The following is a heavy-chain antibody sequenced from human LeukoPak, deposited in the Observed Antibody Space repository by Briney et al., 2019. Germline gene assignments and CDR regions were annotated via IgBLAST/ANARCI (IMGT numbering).Heavy chain of an antibody. Sequence: SETLSLTCAVYGGSFSGYYWSWIRQPPGKGLEWIGETNHSGSTNYNPSLKSRVTISVDTSKNQFSLKLSSVTAADTAVYYCARCGGIITTARPDYYYYMDVWGKGTTVTVSS. CDR3: ARCGGIITTARPDYYYYMDV. CDR2: TNHSGST. D-gene: IGHD6-6*01. CDR1: GGSFSGYY. V-gene: IGHV4-34*01. J-gene: IGHJ6*03.